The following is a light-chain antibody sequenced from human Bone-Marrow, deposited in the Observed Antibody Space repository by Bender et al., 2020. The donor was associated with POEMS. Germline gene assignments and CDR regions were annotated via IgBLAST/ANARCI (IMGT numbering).Light chain of an antibody. V-gene: IGLV2-14*02. J-gene: IGLJ3*02. Sequence: QTALTQPASVSGSPGQSITISCTGTSSDVGSFNLVSWYQHHPDKAPKLIIFEVTKRPSGVSNRFSGSKSGSTASLTISGLQAEDEAYYYCSSYTTSANEVFGGGTKLTVL. CDR2: EVT. CDR3: SSYTTSANEV. CDR1: SSDVGSFNL.